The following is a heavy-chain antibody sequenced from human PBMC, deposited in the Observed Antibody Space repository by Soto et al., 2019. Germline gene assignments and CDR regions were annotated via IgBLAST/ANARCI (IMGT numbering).Heavy chain of an antibody. V-gene: IGHV2-5*02. D-gene: IGHD1-26*01. CDR3: AHAYCGRSLY. J-gene: IGHJ1*01. CDR2: IYWDDSK. CDR1: GFSLTTDRVG. Sequence: QITLKESGPTLVKPTQTLTLTCTFSGFSLTTDRVGVGWIRQPPGEALEWLAVIYWDDSKTYRPSMESRLTITKDTSKNPVALTITIMDSLDTAAYYCAHAYCGRSLYWGQGTLVPVSS.